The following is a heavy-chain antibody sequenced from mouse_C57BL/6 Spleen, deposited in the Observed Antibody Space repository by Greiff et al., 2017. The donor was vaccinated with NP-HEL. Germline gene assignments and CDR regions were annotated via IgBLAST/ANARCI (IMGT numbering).Heavy chain of an antibody. Sequence: VQLQQSGAELVRPGTSVKVSCKASGYAFTNYLIEWVKQRPGQGLEWIGVINPGSGGTNYNEKFKSKATLTVDKSSSTAYMQLSSLTSEDSAVYYCARSGYSNHEGFAYWGQGTLVTVSA. J-gene: IGHJ3*01. CDR1: GYAFTNYL. CDR2: INPGSGGT. D-gene: IGHD2-5*01. CDR3: ARSGYSNHEGFAY. V-gene: IGHV1-54*01.